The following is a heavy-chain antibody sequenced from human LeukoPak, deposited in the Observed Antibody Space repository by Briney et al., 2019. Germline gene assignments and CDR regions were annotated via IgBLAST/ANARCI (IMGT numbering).Heavy chain of an antibody. J-gene: IGHJ4*02. D-gene: IGHD3-22*01. CDR2: FNWNGGST. V-gene: IGHV3-20*04. Sequence: PGGSLRLSCAASGFTFDDYGMSWVRQAPGKGLEWVSGFNWNGGSTGYADSVKGRFTISRDNAKNSLYLQMNSLRAEDTALYYCARATHYYESSGYDYWGQGTLVTVSS. CDR3: ARATHYYESSGYDY. CDR1: GFTFDDYG.